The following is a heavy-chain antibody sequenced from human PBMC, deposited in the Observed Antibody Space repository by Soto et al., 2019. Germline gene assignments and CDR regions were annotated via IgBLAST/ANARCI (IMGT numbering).Heavy chain of an antibody. CDR3: ARVPIDTYHLYLSSP. J-gene: IGHJ1*01. CDR2: IYFSGST. CDR1: GDSVSSGDYY. Sequence: PSRNLSLTCTVSGDSVSSGDYYWTWIRQPPGKGLEWVGHIYFSGSTNYNPSLKSRVTISLDTSKNQFSLKLTSVTAADTAVYYCARVPIDTYHLYLSSPCGQGTLVIGSS. V-gene: IGHV4-61*08. D-gene: IGHD5-18*01.